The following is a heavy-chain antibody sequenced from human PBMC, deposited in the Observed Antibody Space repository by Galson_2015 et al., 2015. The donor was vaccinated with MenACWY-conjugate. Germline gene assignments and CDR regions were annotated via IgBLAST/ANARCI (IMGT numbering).Heavy chain of an antibody. Sequence: SLRLSCAASGFVFSNYNLNWVRQAPGKGLEWISFIGTTSSTTYYAGSVRGRFTIFRDNAKNSLYLQMNSLKAEDTAVYYCARDRGYCRGTTCYPYHFDYWGQGSLVTVSS. CDR1: GFVFSNYN. CDR3: ARDRGYCRGTTCYPYHFDY. V-gene: IGHV3-48*04. CDR2: IGTTSSTT. D-gene: IGHD2-2*01. J-gene: IGHJ4*02.